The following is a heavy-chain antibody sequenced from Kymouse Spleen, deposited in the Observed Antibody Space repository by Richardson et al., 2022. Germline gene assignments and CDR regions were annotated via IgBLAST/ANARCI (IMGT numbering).Heavy chain of an antibody. D-gene: IGHD3-10*01. CDR1: GGSFSGYY. J-gene: IGHJ5*02. CDR3: ARWYYGSGSYDWFDP. CDR2: INHSGST. Sequence: QVQLQQWGAGLLKPSETLSLTCAVYGGSFSGYYWSWIRQPPGKGLEWIGEINHSGSTNYNPSLKSRVTISVDTSKNQFSLKLSSVTAADTAVYYCARWYYGSGSYDWFDPWGQGTLVTVSS. V-gene: IGHV4-34*01.